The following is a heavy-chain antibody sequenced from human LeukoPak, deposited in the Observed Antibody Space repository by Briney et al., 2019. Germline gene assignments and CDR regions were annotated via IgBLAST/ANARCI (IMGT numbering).Heavy chain of an antibody. CDR2: IKQDGSDK. J-gene: IGHJ6*03. V-gene: IGHV3-7*03. D-gene: IGHD6-13*01. Sequence: GDSLRLSCAASGFTFTKYWMTWVRQAPGKGLEWVGNIKQDGSDKNYMDSVKGRFTISRDNTKNSLYLQMNSLRAEDTALYHCARVTAAAGTNYYYYMDVWGKGTTVTVSS. CDR3: ARVTAAAGTNYYYYMDV. CDR1: GFTFTKYW.